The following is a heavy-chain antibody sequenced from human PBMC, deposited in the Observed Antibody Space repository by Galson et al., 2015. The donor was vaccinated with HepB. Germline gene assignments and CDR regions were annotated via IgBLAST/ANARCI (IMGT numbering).Heavy chain of an antibody. V-gene: IGHV1-69*06. J-gene: IGHJ3*02. CDR1: GGTFSSYA. D-gene: IGHD1-26*01. CDR3: AKTPGMVAHSGAFDI. Sequence: SVKVSCKASGGTFSSYAISWVRQAPGQGLEWMGGIIPIFGTANYAQKFQGRVTITAYKSTSTAYMELSSLRSEDTAVYYCAKTPGMVAHSGAFDIWGQGTMVTVSS. CDR2: IIPIFGTA.